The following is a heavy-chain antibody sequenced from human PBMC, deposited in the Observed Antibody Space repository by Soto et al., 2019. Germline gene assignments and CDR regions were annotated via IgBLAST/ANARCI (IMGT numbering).Heavy chain of an antibody. CDR3: ARVSRKGYYSDGMDV. CDR2: IYTSGST. Sequence: QVQLQESGPGLVKPSEPLSLTCTVSGCSISSYYWSWIRQPAGKGLEWIGRIYTSGSTNYNPSLRSRVTMFVDTSKNQVYLKVSSVPAADTDVYYCARVSRKGYYSDGMDVWGQGTTVSVSS. V-gene: IGHV4-4*07. J-gene: IGHJ6*02. D-gene: IGHD2-2*01. CDR1: GCSISSYY.